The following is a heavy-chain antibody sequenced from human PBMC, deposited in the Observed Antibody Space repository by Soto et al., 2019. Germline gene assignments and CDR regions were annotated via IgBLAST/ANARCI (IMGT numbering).Heavy chain of an antibody. D-gene: IGHD6-19*01. Sequence: QVQLVQSGAEVKQPGASVKVSCKASGYTFTSYDINWVRQATGQGLEWMGWMNPNTGNTGYAQKFQGRVTMTRNTSISTAYMELSSLRSDDTAVYYCARGIPSSGCYSWAGAFDIWGQGTMVTVSS. J-gene: IGHJ3*02. CDR3: ARGIPSSGCYSWAGAFDI. CDR2: MNPNTGNT. V-gene: IGHV1-8*01. CDR1: GYTFTSYD.